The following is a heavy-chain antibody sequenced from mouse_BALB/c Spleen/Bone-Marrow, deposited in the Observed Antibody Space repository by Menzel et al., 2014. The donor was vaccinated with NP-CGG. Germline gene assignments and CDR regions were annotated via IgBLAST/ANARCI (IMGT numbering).Heavy chain of an antibody. J-gene: IGHJ2*01. CDR1: GYAFTNYN. Sequence: VQLQQPGPELVKPGASVKVSCKASGYAFTNYNMYWVKQSHGKSLEWIGYIDPYSGGTNYNQKFRGKATLTVDKSSSTAYMHLNSLTSEDSAVYYCSRGVRAYFDYWGQGTTLTVSS. CDR3: SRGVRAYFDY. CDR2: IDPYSGGT. V-gene: IGHV1S135*01. D-gene: IGHD2-14*01.